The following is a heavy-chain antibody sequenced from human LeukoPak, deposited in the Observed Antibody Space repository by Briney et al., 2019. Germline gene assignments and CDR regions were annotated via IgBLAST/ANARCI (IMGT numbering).Heavy chain of an antibody. CDR2: IYYSGST. D-gene: IGHD3-22*01. V-gene: IGHV4-39*02. Sequence: PSETLSLTCTVSGGSNSLSSYYWGWIRQPPGKGLECIGSIYYSGSTYYKPSLKSRITISVDTSKNQFSLKLSSVTAADTAVYYCVRVMGSGSGFPLYFDYWGQGTLVTVSS. CDR3: VRVMGSGSGFPLYFDY. J-gene: IGHJ4*02. CDR1: GGSNSLSSYY.